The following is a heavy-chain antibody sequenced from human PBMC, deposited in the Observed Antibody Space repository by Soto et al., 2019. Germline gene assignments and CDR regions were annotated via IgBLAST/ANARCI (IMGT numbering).Heavy chain of an antibody. CDR1: GGAISSSSYY. D-gene: IGHD3-16*01. CDR3: ARLEGAMHYGMDV. J-gene: IGHJ6*02. Sequence: PSETLSLTCTVSGGAISSSSYYWGWIRQPPGKGLEWIGSIYYSGSTYYNPSLKSRVTISVDTSKNQFSLKLSSVTAADTAVYYCARLEGAMHYGMDVWGQGTTVTVSS. V-gene: IGHV4-39*01. CDR2: IYYSGST.